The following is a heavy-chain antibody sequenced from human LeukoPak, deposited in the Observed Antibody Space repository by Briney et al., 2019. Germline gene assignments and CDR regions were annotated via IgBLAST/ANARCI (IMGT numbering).Heavy chain of an antibody. CDR3: TTGTWIQLWLADF. V-gene: IGHV3-15*01. J-gene: IGHJ4*02. CDR2: IKSKTDGGTT. CDR1: EFTFSNAW. D-gene: IGHD5-18*01. Sequence: GGSLRLSCAASEFTFSNAWMSWVRQAPGKGLEWVGRIKSKTDGGTTDYAAPVKGRFIISRDDSKNTLYLQMNSLKIEDTAVYYCTTGTWIQLWLADFWGQGTLVTVSS.